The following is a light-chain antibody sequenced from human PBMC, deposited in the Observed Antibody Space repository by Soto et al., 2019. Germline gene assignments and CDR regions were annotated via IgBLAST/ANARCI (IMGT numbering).Light chain of an antibody. CDR3: QQYYNWPRT. CDR2: GAS. J-gene: IGKJ1*01. CDR1: QSVSSN. Sequence: EIVMTQSPATLSVVPGDRASLSCRASQSVSSNLAWYQHKHGQPPRLLTCGASTRATGIPARFSGNGSRTECTLAISSLQPEDFAVDYRQQYYNWPRTFGQGTKV. V-gene: IGKV3-15*01.